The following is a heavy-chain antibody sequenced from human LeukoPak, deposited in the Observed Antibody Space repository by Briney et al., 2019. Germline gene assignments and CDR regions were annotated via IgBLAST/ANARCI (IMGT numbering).Heavy chain of an antibody. D-gene: IGHD3-10*01. J-gene: IGHJ3*02. CDR2: IYHSGST. CDR3: ARVDTMVRGARDAFDI. Sequence: SQTLSLTCTVSGGSISSGGYYWSWIRQPPGKGLEWIGYIYHSGSTYYNPSLKSRVTISADRSKNQFSLKLSSVTAADTAVYYCARVDTMVRGARDAFDIWGQGTMVTVSS. CDR1: GGSISSGGYY. V-gene: IGHV4-30-2*01.